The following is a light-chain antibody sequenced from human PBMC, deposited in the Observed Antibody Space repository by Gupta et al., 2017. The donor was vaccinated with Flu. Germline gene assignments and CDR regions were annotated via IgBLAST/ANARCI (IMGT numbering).Light chain of an antibody. V-gene: IGKV4-1*01. Sequence: DIVMTQSPDSLALSLGERATINCKSSQSVLSSSNNKNYLAWYQQKPGQPPMLLIYWASTRESGVPDRFSGSGSGTDFTLTISSLRPEDVAVYYCHQYYSVPLTFGGGTKVEIK. J-gene: IGKJ4*01. CDR2: WAS. CDR1: QSVLSSSNNKNY. CDR3: HQYYSVPLT.